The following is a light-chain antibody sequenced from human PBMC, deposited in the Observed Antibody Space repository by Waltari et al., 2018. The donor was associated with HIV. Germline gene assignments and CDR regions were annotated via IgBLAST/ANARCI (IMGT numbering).Light chain of an antibody. V-gene: IGLV7-43*01. CDR3: CSYAGSYV. CDR2: STS. CDR1: TGAVTSDYY. J-gene: IGLJ1*01. Sequence: QTVVTQEPSLTVSPGGTVTVTCASSTGAVTSDYYPNWFQQKPGQVPRSLIYSTSKKHSWTPARFSGSLLGGKAALTLSGVQPEDEADYFCCSYAGSYVFGTGTKVTVL.